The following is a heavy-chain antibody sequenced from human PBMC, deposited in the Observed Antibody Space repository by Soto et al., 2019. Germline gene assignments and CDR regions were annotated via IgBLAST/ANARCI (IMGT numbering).Heavy chain of an antibody. CDR2: LSSSSSTT. CDR3: ARSSSLDS. D-gene: IGHD6-19*01. V-gene: IGHV3-48*01. J-gene: IGHJ4*02. Sequence: GGSLRLSCAASGFTFTSYSMNWVRQAPGKGLEWVSYLSSSSSTTYYADSVKGRFTISRDNAKTSLYLQMNSLRAEDTAVYYCARSSSLDSWGQGTLVTVSS. CDR1: GFTFTSYS.